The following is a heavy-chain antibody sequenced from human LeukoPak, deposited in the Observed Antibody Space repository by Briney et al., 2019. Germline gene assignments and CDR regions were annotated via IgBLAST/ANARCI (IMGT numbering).Heavy chain of an antibody. J-gene: IGHJ4*02. CDR2: ISGTGGTT. V-gene: IGHV3-23*01. D-gene: IGHD1-26*01. CDR3: ARGSIVGATGFDY. Sequence: GGSLRLSCAASGFTFSNYAMTWVRQVPGKGLEWVSGISGTGGTTNYADSVKGRFTISRDNSKNTLYLQMSSLRAEDTAVYYCARGSIVGATGFDYWGQGTLVTVSS. CDR1: GFTFSNYA.